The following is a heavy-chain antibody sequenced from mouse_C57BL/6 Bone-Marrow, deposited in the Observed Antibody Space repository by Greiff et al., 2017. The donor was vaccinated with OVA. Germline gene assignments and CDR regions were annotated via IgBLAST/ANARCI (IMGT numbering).Heavy chain of an antibody. D-gene: IGHD2-1*01. J-gene: IGHJ4*01. CDR2: ISDGGSYT. Sequence: EVQGVESGGGLVKPGGSLKLSCAASGFTFSNYAMSWVRQTPEKRLEWVATISDGGSYTYYPDNVKGRFTISRDNAKNNLYLQMSHLKSEDTAMYYCAGYANSHAMDYWGQGTSVTVSS. V-gene: IGHV5-4*01. CDR1: GFTFSNYA. CDR3: AGYANSHAMDY.